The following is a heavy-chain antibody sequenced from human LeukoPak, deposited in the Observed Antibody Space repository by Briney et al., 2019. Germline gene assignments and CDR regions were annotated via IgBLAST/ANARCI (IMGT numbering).Heavy chain of an antibody. V-gene: IGHV1-24*01. J-gene: IGHJ4*02. Sequence: ASVKVSCKVSGYTLTELSMHWVRQAPGKGLEWMGRFDPEDGETIYAQKFQGRVTMTEDTSTDTAYMDLSSLRSEDTAMYYCATVVAVATFDYWGQGTLDTVSS. CDR1: GYTLTELS. CDR3: ATVVAVATFDY. D-gene: IGHD6-19*01. CDR2: FDPEDGET.